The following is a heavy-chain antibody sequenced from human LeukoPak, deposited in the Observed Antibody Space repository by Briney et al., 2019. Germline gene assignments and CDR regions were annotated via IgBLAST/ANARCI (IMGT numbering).Heavy chain of an antibody. Sequence: PGRFLGLSCTVSGFIFSSYGMHWVRQAPGKGLEWVAVIWSDGSNKDYVGSVNGRFTISRDDSKNTLYLQMNSLRVEDTAVYYCARSGGGTYFDYWGQGTLVTVSS. CDR3: ARSGGGTYFDY. CDR1: GFIFSSYG. J-gene: IGHJ4*02. D-gene: IGHD2-15*01. CDR2: IWSDGSNK. V-gene: IGHV3-33*01.